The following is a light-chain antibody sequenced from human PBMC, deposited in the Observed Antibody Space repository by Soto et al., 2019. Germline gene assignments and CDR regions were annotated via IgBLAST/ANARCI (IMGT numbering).Light chain of an antibody. V-gene: IGLV2-14*01. CDR3: SSYTSSSILV. CDR2: EVS. Sequence: QSALTQPASVSGSPGQSITISCTGTSSDVVGYNFVSWYQQHTGKAPKLMIYEVSDRPSGVSNRVSGSKSGNTASLTISGLQAEDEADYYCSSYTSSSILVFGTGTKLTVL. CDR1: SSDVVGYNF. J-gene: IGLJ1*01.